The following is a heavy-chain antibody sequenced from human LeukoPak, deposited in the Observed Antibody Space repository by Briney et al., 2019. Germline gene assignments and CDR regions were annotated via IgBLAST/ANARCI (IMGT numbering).Heavy chain of an antibody. CDR1: GGSVSSSDYY. CDR2: IYYSGST. CDR3: ARGGDSSGYYYRIDY. Sequence: SETLSLTCTVSGGSVSSSDYYWDWMRQPPGKGLEWIGSIYYSGSTYYNPSLKSRVTISVDTSKNQFSLKLSSVTAADTAVYYCARGGDSSGYYYRIDYWGQGTLVTVSS. V-gene: IGHV4-39*07. D-gene: IGHD3-22*01. J-gene: IGHJ4*02.